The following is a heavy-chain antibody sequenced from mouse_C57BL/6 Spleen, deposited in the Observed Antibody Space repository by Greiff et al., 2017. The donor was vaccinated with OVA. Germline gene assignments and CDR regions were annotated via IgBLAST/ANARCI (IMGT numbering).Heavy chain of an antibody. Sequence: VQLQQSGAELVKPGASVKMSCKASGYTFTSYWITWVKQRPGQGLEWIGDIYPGSGSTNYNEKFKSKATLTVDTSSSTAYMQLSSLTSEDSAVYYCARYYYGSSGYFDVWGTGTTVTVSS. CDR2: IYPGSGST. V-gene: IGHV1-55*01. CDR1: GYTFTSYW. D-gene: IGHD1-1*01. CDR3: ARYYYGSSGYFDV. J-gene: IGHJ1*03.